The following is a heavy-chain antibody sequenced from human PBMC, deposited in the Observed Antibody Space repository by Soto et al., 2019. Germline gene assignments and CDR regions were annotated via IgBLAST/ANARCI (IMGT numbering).Heavy chain of an antibody. CDR2: MYYSGST. CDR3: ASIGGATLSRTGPPSLYYKYGMDV. Sequence: QVQLQESRPGLVAPSQTLSLTCTVSGGSISSGAYYWSWIRQHPGKGLELIGYMYYSGSTYYNPSLKSRVTMSGDTSKNQLSLKLSSVTAEDTAVYYCASIGGATLSRTGPPSLYYKYGMDVWGQGTTVTVSS. J-gene: IGHJ6*02. CDR1: GGSISSGAYY. D-gene: IGHD5-12*01. V-gene: IGHV4-31*03.